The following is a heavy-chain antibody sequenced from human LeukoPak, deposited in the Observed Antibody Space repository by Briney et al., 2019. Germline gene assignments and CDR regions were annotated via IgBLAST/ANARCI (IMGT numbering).Heavy chain of an antibody. J-gene: IGHJ4*02. D-gene: IGHD3-22*01. Sequence: GASVKVSCKASGYTFTGYYMHWVRQAPGQGLEWMGRINPNSGGTNYAQKFQGRVTMTRDTSINTAYMELSRLRSDDTAVYYCARDSYYYDSSGYYYYFDYWGQGTLVTVSS. CDR3: ARDSYYYDSSGYYYYFDY. V-gene: IGHV1-2*06. CDR1: GYTFTGYY. CDR2: INPNSGGT.